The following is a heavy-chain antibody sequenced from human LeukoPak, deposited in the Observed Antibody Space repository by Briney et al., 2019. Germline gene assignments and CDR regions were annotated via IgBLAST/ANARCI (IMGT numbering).Heavy chain of an antibody. CDR1: GGSFSGYY. J-gene: IGHJ4*02. D-gene: IGHD3-22*01. CDR2: INHSGST. CDR3: ARGGRSTYYYDSSGYHFFDY. V-gene: IGHV4-34*01. Sequence: SETLSLTCAVYGGSFSGYYWSWIRQPPGKGLEWIGEINHSGSTNYNPSLKSRVTISVDTSKNQFSLKLSSVTAADTAVYYCARGGRSTYYYDSSGYHFFDYWGQGTLVTVSS.